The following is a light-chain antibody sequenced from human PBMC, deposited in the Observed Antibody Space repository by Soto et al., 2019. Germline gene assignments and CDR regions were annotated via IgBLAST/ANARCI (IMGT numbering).Light chain of an antibody. CDR2: GNS. Sequence: QSVLTQPPSVSGAPGQRVTISCTESCSNIGAGYDVHWYQQLPGTAPKLLIYGNSNRPSGVPDRFSGAKSGTSSSLPITGLQAEDVADYSCQSYDSSLSALFGGGTKLTVL. V-gene: IGLV1-40*01. CDR3: QSYDSSLSAL. J-gene: IGLJ3*02. CDR1: CSNIGAGYD.